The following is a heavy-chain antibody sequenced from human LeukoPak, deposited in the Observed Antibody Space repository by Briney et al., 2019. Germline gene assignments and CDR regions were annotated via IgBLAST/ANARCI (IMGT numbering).Heavy chain of an antibody. CDR3: ARDSGGSSGYYYYYMDV. Sequence: PGGSLRLSCAASGFTFSSYAMHWVRQAPGKGLEWVAVISYDGSNKYYADSVKGRFTISRDNSKNTLYLQMNSLRAEDTAVYYCARDSGGSSGYYYYYMDVWGKGTTVTVSS. D-gene: IGHD3-22*01. CDR1: GFTFSSYA. J-gene: IGHJ6*03. CDR2: ISYDGSNK. V-gene: IGHV3-30-3*01.